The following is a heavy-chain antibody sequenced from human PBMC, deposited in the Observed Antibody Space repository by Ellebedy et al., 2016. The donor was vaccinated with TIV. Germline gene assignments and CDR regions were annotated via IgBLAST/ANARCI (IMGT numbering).Heavy chain of an antibody. CDR1: GVTVSSYN. Sequence: GESLKISCAAPGVTVSSYNMNWVRQAPGKGLEWVSVLQSGGVTHYADSVKGRFTVSRVNSRNTLYLQMNSLSVEDTAVYYCTRARGGGGSVDYWGQGTLVTVSS. D-gene: IGHD2-21*01. CDR2: LQSGGVT. J-gene: IGHJ4*02. V-gene: IGHV3-66*01. CDR3: TRARGGGGSVDY.